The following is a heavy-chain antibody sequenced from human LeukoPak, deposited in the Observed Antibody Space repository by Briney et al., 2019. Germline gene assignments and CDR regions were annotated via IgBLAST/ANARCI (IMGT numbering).Heavy chain of an antibody. CDR2: IASDGSST. V-gene: IGHV3-74*01. J-gene: IGHJ4*02. D-gene: IGHD6-6*01. CDR3: AKAAGTQLVLFFDY. Sequence: PGGSLRLSCAASGFTFSSYWMNWVRQAPGKGLVWVSRIASDGSSTTYADSVKGRFSISRDNAKNTLYLQMNSLRAEDAAVYYCAKAAGTQLVLFFDYWGQGTLVTVSS. CDR1: GFTFSSYW.